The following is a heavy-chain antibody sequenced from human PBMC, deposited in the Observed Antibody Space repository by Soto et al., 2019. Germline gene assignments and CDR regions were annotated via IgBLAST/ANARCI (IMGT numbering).Heavy chain of an antibody. CDR3: ARDRGYQLLFFDS. D-gene: IGHD2-2*01. CDR1: GYIFTHYA. CDR2: FNTDTGKT. V-gene: IGHV1-3*04. J-gene: IGHJ4*02. Sequence: QVQLVQSGAEVKKPGASVKISCKTSGYIFTHYALHWVRQAPGQRLEWMGWFNTDTGKTKYSQKLQGRVAITWDTSATTVYMELSSLTSEDTAVYYCARDRGYQLLFFDSWGQGTLVSVSS.